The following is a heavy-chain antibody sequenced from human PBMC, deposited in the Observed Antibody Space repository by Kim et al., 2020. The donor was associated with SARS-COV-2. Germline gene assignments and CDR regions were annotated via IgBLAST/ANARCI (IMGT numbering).Heavy chain of an antibody. D-gene: IGHD3-9*01. J-gene: IGHJ6*02. CDR2: ITYSGST. CDR1: GDSIGSYY. CDR3: GRGDPLLTYYYGVDV. Sequence: SETLSLTCTESGDSIGSYYWYWIRQPPGKGLEWIGYITYSGSTSYNPSLKSRVSFSVDTSKNQFSLSLRSVTAADTAIYYCGRGDPLLTYYYGVDVWGQGTTVVVSS. V-gene: IGHV4-59*13.